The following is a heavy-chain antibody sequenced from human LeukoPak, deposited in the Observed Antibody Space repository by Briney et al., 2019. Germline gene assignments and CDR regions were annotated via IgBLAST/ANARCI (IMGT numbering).Heavy chain of an antibody. J-gene: IGHJ4*02. Sequence: NSSETLSLTCTVSGGSISSYYWSWIRQPPGKGLEWIGYIYYSGSTNYNPSLKSRVTISVDTSKNQFSLKLSSVTAADTAVYYCARRNYGSGTSLIDYWGQGTLVTVSS. D-gene: IGHD3-10*01. CDR1: GGSISSYY. V-gene: IGHV4-59*08. CDR2: IYYSGST. CDR3: ARRNYGSGTSLIDY.